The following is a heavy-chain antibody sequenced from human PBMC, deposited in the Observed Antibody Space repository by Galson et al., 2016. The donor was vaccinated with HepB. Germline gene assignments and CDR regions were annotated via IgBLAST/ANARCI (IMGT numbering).Heavy chain of an antibody. D-gene: IGHD2-2*01. CDR2: ISGHNGDR. V-gene: IGHV1-18*01. CDR3: ARVGCRGSSCYEYRYFDM. Sequence: SVKVSCKAEGYTFGIYGVTWVRQAPGQGLEWMGWISGHNGDRKYAQMFQDRLTMTTDTSTGTAYMELRNLRSDDTAVYYCARVGCRGSSCYEYRYFDMWGRGTLVSVSS. CDR1: GYTFGIYG. J-gene: IGHJ2*01.